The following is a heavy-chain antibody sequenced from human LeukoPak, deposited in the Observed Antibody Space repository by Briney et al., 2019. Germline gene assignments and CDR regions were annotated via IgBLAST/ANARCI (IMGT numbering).Heavy chain of an antibody. Sequence: GGSLRLSCEASGFTFSNYWMSWVRQAPGKGLEWVANIKHDGSEDHYVDSVRGRFTISRDNAKNSLFLQMNSLGAEDTAVYYCGRGGMGEYTGYDDFWGQGTLVTVSS. V-gene: IGHV3-7*01. D-gene: IGHD5-12*01. J-gene: IGHJ4*02. CDR3: GRGGMGEYTGYDDF. CDR1: GFTFSNYW. CDR2: IKHDGSED.